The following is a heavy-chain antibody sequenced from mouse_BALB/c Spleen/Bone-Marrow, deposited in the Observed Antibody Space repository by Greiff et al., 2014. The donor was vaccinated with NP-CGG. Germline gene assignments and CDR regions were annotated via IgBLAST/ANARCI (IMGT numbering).Heavy chain of an antibody. CDR3: TRGFYRNSYWYFDV. D-gene: IGHD2-1*01. CDR1: GYTFTDYY. J-gene: IGHJ1*01. CDR2: IYPGSNIT. V-gene: IGHV1-77*01. Sequence: QVQLQQSGAELARPGASVKLSCKSSGYTFTDYYINWVKQRTGQGLEWIGEIYPGSNITYYNEKLKGKATLTADKSSSTAYMHLSSLTSEDSAVYFCTRGFYRNSYWYFDVWGAGTTVTVSS.